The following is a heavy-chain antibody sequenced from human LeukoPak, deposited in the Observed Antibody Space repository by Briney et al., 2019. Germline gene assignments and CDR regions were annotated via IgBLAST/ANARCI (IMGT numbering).Heavy chain of an antibody. CDR1: GASITSYY. CDR3: ARGLGSGIFDY. J-gene: IGHJ6*04. CDR2: IYYSGDI. D-gene: IGHD3-10*01. V-gene: IGHV4-59*01. Sequence: SETLSLTCSVSGASITSYYWTWIRQPPGKGLEWIGYIYYSGDINYNPSLKSRVSISVDTSKNQFSLKLTSVTAADTAVYYCARGLGSGIFDYWGKGTTVTISS.